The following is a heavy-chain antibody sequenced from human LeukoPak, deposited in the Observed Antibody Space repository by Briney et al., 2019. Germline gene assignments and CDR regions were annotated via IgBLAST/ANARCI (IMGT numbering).Heavy chain of an antibody. D-gene: IGHD2-21*01. CDR2: IWYDGSNK. CDR1: GFTFSSYG. J-gene: IGHJ3*02. CDR3: AKFASKASAFDI. V-gene: IGHV3-33*06. Sequence: GRSLRLSCAASGFTFSSYGMHWVRQAPGKGLEWVAVIWYDGSNKYYADSVKGLFTISRDNSKNTLYLQMNSLRAEDTAVYYCAKFASKASAFDIWCQGTMVTVSS.